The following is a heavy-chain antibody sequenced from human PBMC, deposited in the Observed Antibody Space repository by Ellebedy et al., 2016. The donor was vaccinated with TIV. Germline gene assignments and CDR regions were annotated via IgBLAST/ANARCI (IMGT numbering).Heavy chain of an antibody. CDR3: ARDRDGSSSSDFQH. J-gene: IGHJ1*01. V-gene: IGHV1-18*04. CDR1: GYTFTTYG. Sequence: AASVKVSCKASGYTFTTYGITWVRQAPGQGPEWMGWIGTYEGNTKYAQKLQGRVTMTRDTSTSTAYMELRSLRSDDTAVNYCARDRDGSSSSDFQHWGPGTLVTVSS. D-gene: IGHD6-6*01. CDR2: IGTYEGNT.